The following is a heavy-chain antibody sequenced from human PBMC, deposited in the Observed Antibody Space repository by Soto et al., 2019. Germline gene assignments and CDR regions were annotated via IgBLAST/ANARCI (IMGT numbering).Heavy chain of an antibody. CDR3: AKAPPSSWKLIDY. V-gene: IGHV3-30*18. J-gene: IGHJ4*02. CDR1: GFTFSSYG. D-gene: IGHD6-13*01. CDR2: ISYDGSNK. Sequence: ESGGGVVQPGRSLRLSCAASGFTFSSYGMHWVRQAPGKGLEWVAVISYDGSNKYYADSVKGRFTISRDNSKNTLYLQMNSLRAEDTAVYYCAKAPPSSWKLIDYWGQGTLVTVSS.